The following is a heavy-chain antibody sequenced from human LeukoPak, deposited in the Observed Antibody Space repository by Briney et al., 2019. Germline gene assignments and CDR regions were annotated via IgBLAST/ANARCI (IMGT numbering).Heavy chain of an antibody. J-gene: IGHJ6*03. CDR1: GGSISSYY. CDR3: ARVKSCSWSFSRRHYYYYYMDV. CDR2: IYYSGST. Sequence: SETLSLTCTVSGGSISSYYWSWIRQPPGKGLEWIGYIYYSGSTNYNPSLKSRVTISVDTSKNQFSLKLSSVTAADTAVYYCARVKSCSWSFSRRHYYYYYMDVWGKGTTVTVSS. D-gene: IGHD6-13*01. V-gene: IGHV4-59*01.